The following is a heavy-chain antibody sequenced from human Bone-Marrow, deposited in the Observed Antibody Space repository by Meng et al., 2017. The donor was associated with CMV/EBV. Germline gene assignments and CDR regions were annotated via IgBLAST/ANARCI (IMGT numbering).Heavy chain of an antibody. J-gene: IGHJ6*02. CDR2: INSNSGGT. CDR1: GYTFTGYY. D-gene: IGHD1-26*01. Sequence: ASVKVSCKASGYTFTGYYMHWVRQAPGQGLEWMGWINSNSGGTNYAQKFQGRVTMTRDTSISTAYMELSRLRSDDTAVYYCARFFVGASDYYGMDVWGQGTTVTVSS. CDR3: ARFFVGASDYYGMDV. V-gene: IGHV1-2*02.